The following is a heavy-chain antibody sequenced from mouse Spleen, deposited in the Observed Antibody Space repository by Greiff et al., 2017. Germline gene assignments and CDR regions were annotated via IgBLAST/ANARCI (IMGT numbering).Heavy chain of an antibody. CDR1: GFTFSSYA. J-gene: IGHJ3*01. V-gene: IGHV5-9-3*01. Sequence: EVQVVESGGGLVKPGGSLKLSCAASGFTFSSYAMSWVRQTPEKRLEWVATISSGGSYTYYPDSVKGRFTISRDNAKNTLYLQMSSLRSEDTAMYYCARQRAYYGNPWFAYWGQGTLVTVSA. D-gene: IGHD2-10*01. CDR3: ARQRAYYGNPWFAY. CDR2: ISSGGSYT.